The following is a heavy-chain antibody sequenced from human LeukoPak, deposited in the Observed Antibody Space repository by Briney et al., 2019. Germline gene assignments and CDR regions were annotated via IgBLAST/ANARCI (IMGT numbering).Heavy chain of an antibody. D-gene: IGHD5-12*01. Sequence: PGGSLRLSCAASEITFSNYAISWVRQAPGKGLEWVAAIGRSGSPTYYADSVKGRFTISRGTSKNTLFLEMNSLRAEDTAVYYCAKVDPSVLGAFDVWGQGTMVTVSS. V-gene: IGHV3-23*05. CDR1: EITFSNYA. J-gene: IGHJ3*01. CDR2: IGRSGSPT. CDR3: AKVDPSVLGAFDV.